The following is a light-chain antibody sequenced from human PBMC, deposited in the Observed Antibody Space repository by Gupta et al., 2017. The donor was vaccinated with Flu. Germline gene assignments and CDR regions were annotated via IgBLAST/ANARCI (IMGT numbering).Light chain of an antibody. CDR3: MQGAHWPWA. CDR2: QVS. Sequence: DVVMTQSPLSLPVTLGQPASISCRSSQGLVYSDGNTYLHWFQQRPGQSPRRLLYQVSYRDSGVPDRFSGVGSGTDFTLKISRVEAEDVGIYFCMQGAHWPWAFGQGTTVEIK. J-gene: IGKJ1*01. CDR1: QGLVYSDGNTY. V-gene: IGKV2-30*01.